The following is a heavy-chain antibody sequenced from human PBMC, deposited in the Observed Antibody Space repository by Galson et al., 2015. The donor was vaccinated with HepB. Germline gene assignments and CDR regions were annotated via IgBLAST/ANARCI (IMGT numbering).Heavy chain of an antibody. J-gene: IGHJ4*02. CDR2: IYYSGST. CDR3: ARQGGYCSSTSCYGRFTIVY. Sequence: ETLSLTCTVSGGSISSYYWSWIRQPPGKGLEWIGYIYYSGSTNYNPSLKSRVTISVDTSKNQFSLKLSSVTAADTAVYYCARQGGYCSSTSCYGRFTIVYWGQGTLVTVSS. D-gene: IGHD2-2*01. CDR1: GGSISSYY. V-gene: IGHV4-59*08.